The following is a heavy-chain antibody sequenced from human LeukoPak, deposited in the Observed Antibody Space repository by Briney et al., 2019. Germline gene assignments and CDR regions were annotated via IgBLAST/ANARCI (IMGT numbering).Heavy chain of an antibody. CDR2: ISVYNGNK. V-gene: IGHV1-18*01. D-gene: IGHD1-14*01. J-gene: IGHJ4*02. CDR3: ARRDRTVFDY. CDR1: GYTFISYG. Sequence: SVKVSCKASGYTFISYGITWVRQAPGQGLEWMGSISVYNGNKNYAQKLQGRVTMTTDTSTSTAYMELRSLRSDDTAVYYCARRDRTVFDYWGQGTLVTVXS.